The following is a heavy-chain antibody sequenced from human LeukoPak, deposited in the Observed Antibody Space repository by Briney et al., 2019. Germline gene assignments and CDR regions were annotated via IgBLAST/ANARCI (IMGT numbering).Heavy chain of an antibody. D-gene: IGHD3-10*01. J-gene: IGHJ6*03. CDR1: GYTFTGYY. CDR3: ARFSGSDHYYYYYYMDV. Sequence: ASVKVSCKASGYTFTGYYMHWVRQAPGQGLEWMGWINPNSGGTNYAQKFQGRVTMTRNTSISTAYMELSTLRSEDTAVYYCARFSGSDHYYYYYYMDVWGKGTTVTISS. CDR2: INPNSGGT. V-gene: IGHV1-2*02.